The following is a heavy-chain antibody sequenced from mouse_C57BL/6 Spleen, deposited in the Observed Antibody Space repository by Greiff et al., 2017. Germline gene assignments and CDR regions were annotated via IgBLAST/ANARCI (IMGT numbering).Heavy chain of an antibody. CDR3: ARRGGNYWFAY. V-gene: IGHV1-85*01. CDR1: GYTFTSYD. J-gene: IGHJ3*01. Sequence: LQESGPELVKPGASVKLSCKASGYTFTSYDINWVKQRPGQGLEWIGWIYPRDGSTKYNEKFKGKATLTVDTSSSTAYMELHSLTSEDSAVYFCARRGGNYWFAYWGQGTLVTVSA. D-gene: IGHD2-1*01. CDR2: IYPRDGST.